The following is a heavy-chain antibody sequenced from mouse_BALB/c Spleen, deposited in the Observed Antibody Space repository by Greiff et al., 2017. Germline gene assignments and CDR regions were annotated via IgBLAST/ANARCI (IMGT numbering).Heavy chain of an antibody. D-gene: IGHD1-1*01. CDR3: ARAVVPHYAMDY. CDR1: GYNFTSYW. CDR2: IYPGSGST. V-gene: IGHV1-55*01. J-gene: IGHJ4*01. Sequence: QVQLQQPGAELVKPGTSVKLSCKASGYNFTSYWINWVKLRPGQGLEWIGDIYPGSGSTNYNEKFKSKATLTVDTSSSTAYMQLSSLASEDSALYFCARAVVPHYAMDYWGQGTPVTVSS.